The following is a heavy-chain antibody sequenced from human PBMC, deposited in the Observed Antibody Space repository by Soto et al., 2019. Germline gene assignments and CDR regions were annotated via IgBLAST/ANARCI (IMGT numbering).Heavy chain of an antibody. D-gene: IGHD6-19*01. CDR3: ASPKSSGWDYYYYGMDV. Sequence: EASVKVSCKASGYTFTSYAMHWVRQAPGQRLEWMGWINAGNGNTKYSQKFQGRVTITRDTSASTAYMELSSLRSEDTAVYYCASPKSSGWDYYYYGMDVWGQGTTVTVSS. CDR2: INAGNGNT. V-gene: IGHV1-3*01. J-gene: IGHJ6*02. CDR1: GYTFTSYA.